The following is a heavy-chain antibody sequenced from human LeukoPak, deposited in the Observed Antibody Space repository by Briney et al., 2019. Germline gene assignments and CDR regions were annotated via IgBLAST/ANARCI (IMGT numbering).Heavy chain of an antibody. CDR2: MYHSGST. CDR3: ARVLSPESYYYYYYMDV. D-gene: IGHD3-10*01. CDR1: GGSISSSNW. Sequence: PSETLSLTCAVSGGSISSSNWWSWVRQPPGKGLEWIGEMYHSGSTNYNPSLKSRVTISLDKSKKQFSLKLSSVTAADTAVYYCARVLSPESYYYYYYMDVWGKGTTVTVSS. V-gene: IGHV4-4*02. J-gene: IGHJ6*03.